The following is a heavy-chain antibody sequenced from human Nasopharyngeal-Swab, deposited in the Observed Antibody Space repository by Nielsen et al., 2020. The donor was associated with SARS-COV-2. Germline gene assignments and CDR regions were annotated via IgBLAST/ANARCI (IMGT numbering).Heavy chain of an antibody. V-gene: IGHV1-69*13. CDR2: IIPIFGTA. CDR1: GGTFSSYA. J-gene: IGHJ3*02. D-gene: IGHD6-19*01. Sequence: SVTVSCQPSGGTFSSYAISWVRQAPGQGLEWMGGIIPIFGTANYAQKFQGRVTITADESTSTAYMELSSLRSEDTAVYYCASDKGIAVHDAFDIWGQGTMVTVSS. CDR3: ASDKGIAVHDAFDI.